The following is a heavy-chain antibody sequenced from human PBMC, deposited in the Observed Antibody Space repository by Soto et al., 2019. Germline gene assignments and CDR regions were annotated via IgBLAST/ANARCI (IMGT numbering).Heavy chain of an antibody. CDR2: IYYSGST. Sequence: PSETLSLTCTVSGGSISSNYWTWIRQPPGKGLEWIGYIYYSGSTYYNPSLKSRVTISVDKSKNQFSLKLSSGTAADTAVYYCARGPPALFSNAEPFDPWGQGTLVTVSS. CDR3: ARGPPALFSNAEPFDP. J-gene: IGHJ5*02. CDR1: GGSISSNY. D-gene: IGHD3-9*01. V-gene: IGHV4-59*12.